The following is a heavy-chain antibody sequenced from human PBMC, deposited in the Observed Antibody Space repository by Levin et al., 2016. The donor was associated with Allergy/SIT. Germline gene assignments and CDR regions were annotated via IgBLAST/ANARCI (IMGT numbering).Heavy chain of an antibody. CDR3: ARSVGATD. J-gene: IGHJ4*02. CDR2: IYSGGST. CDR1: GFTVSSNY. V-gene: IGHV3-53*04. Sequence: GESLKISCAASGFTVSSNYMSWVRQAPGKGLEWVSVIYSGGSTYYADSVKGRFTISRHNSKNTLYLQMNSLRAEDTAVYYCARSVGATDWGQGTLVTVSS. D-gene: IGHD1-26*01.